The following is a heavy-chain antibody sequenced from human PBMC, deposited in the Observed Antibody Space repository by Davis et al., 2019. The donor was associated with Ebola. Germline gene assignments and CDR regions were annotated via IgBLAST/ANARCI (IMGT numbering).Heavy chain of an antibody. V-gene: IGHV4-59*08. CDR3: ANTISGGGSFFRFFGP. J-gene: IGHJ5*02. CDR1: GGSISSYY. Sequence: SETLSLTCTVSGGSISSYYWSWIRQPAGKGLEWIGYIYYSGSTNYNPSLKSRVTISVDTSKNQFSLKLSSVTAADTAVYYCANTISGGGSFFRFFGPWGQGILVTVSS. D-gene: IGHD1-26*01. CDR2: IYYSGST.